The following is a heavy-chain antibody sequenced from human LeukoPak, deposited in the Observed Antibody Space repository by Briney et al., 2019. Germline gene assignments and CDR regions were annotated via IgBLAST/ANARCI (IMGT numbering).Heavy chain of an antibody. CDR2: ISSSSSYI. V-gene: IGHV3-21*01. J-gene: IGHJ5*02. D-gene: IGHD2-15*01. Sequence: GGSLRLSCAASGFTFSSYAMSWVRQAPGKGLEWVSSISSSSSYIYYADSVKGRFTISRDNAKNSLYLQMNSLRAEDTAVYYCAREGSDIVVVVAASNENWFDPWGQGTLVTVSS. CDR1: GFTFSSYA. CDR3: AREGSDIVVVVAASNENWFDP.